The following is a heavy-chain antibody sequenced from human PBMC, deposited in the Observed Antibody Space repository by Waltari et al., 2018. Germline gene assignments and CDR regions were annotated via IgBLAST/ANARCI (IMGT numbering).Heavy chain of an antibody. CDR3: ARDGGASGSYDY. Sequence: EVQLVESGGVLVQPGGYLRISCEASGFMFSRYWMTWVRPALGKGRGGVANIKEDGSAQTYGDSVRGRFIIPRDNAQNSLYLQMNSLTAEDTAVYYCARDGGASGSYDYWGQGTLVTVSS. J-gene: IGHJ4*02. CDR2: IKEDGSAQ. CDR1: GFMFSRYW. V-gene: IGHV3-7*01. D-gene: IGHD3-10*01.